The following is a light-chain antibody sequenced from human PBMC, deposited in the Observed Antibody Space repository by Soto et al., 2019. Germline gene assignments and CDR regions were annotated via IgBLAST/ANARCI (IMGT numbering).Light chain of an antibody. V-gene: IGLV3-21*04. CDR1: NIGSKS. CDR2: YDS. J-gene: IGLJ7*01. Sequence: SSELTQPPSVSVAPGKTARITCGGNNIGSKSVHWYQQKPSQAPVLVIYYDSDRPSGIPERFSGSNSGNTATLTISRVEAGDEADYYCQVWDSSSDHPGAVFGGGTPLTVL. CDR3: QVWDSSSDHPGAV.